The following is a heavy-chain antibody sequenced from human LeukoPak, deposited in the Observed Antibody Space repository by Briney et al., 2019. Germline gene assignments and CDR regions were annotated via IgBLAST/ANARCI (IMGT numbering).Heavy chain of an antibody. J-gene: IGHJ4*02. CDR1: GFTFSSYW. V-gene: IGHV3-7*01. CDR3: AKDLLEVTYYFDY. Sequence: GGSLRLSCAASGFTFSSYWMNWVRQAPGKGLEWVASINQDGSEKYYLDSVKGRFTISRDNAKNSLYLQMNSLRDEDTAVYYCAKDLLEVTYYFDYWGQGTLVTVSS. D-gene: IGHD3-3*01. CDR2: INQDGSEK.